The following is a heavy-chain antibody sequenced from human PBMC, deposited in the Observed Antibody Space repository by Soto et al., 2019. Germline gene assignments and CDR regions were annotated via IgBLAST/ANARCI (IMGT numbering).Heavy chain of an antibody. CDR1: GFSFSSYE. J-gene: IGHJ6*02. Sequence: LRLSCAASGFSFSSYEMNWVRQAPGKGLEWVSYISTSGTSRYYADSVKGRFTISRGNAENSLYLQMNSLRAEDTGVYYCARAPANYYYYGLDVWGQGTTVTVSS. V-gene: IGHV3-48*03. CDR2: ISTSGTSR. CDR3: ARAPANYYYYGLDV.